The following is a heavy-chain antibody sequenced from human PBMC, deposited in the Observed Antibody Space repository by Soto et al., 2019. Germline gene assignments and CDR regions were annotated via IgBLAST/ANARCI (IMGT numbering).Heavy chain of an antibody. J-gene: IGHJ4*02. V-gene: IGHV3-7*01. D-gene: IGHD3-3*01. CDR1: GFTFSSYW. CDR2: IKQDGSEK. CDR3: ARGYCAYFYFWSCYYTTTGNYYFDY. Sequence: GGSLRLSCAASGFTFSSYWMSWVRQAPGKGLEWVANIKQDGSEKYYVDSVKGRFTISRDNAKNSLYLQMNSLRAEDTAVYYRARGYCAYFYFWSCYYTTTGNYYFDYWGQGTLVTVSS.